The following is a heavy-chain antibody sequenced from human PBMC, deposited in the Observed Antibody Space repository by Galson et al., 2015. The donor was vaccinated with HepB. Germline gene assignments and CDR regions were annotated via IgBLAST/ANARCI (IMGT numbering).Heavy chain of an antibody. D-gene: IGHD2-15*01. CDR2: IVVGSGNT. J-gene: IGHJ4*02. V-gene: IGHV1-58*02. CDR1: GFTFTSSA. CDR3: AASPYCSGGSCYTDPGATAY. Sequence: SVKVSCKASGFTFTSSAMQWVRQARGQRLEWIGWIVVGSGNTNYAQKFQERVTITRDMSTSTAYMELSSLRSEDTAVYYCAASPYCSGGSCYTDPGATAYWGQGTLVTVSS.